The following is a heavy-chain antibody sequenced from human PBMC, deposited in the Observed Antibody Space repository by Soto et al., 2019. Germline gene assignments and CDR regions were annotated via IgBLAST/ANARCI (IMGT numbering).Heavy chain of an antibody. V-gene: IGHV1-3*05. J-gene: IGHJ6*02. CDR3: ARAQDVGATIGYYYYGMDV. Sequence: QVQLVQSGAEEKKPGASVKVSCKASGYTFTSYAMHWVRQAPGQRLEWMGWINAGNGNTKYSQKFQGRVTITRDTSASTAYMELSSLRSEDTAVYYCARAQDVGATIGYYYYGMDVWGQGTTVTVSS. CDR1: GYTFTSYA. CDR2: INAGNGNT. D-gene: IGHD1-26*01.